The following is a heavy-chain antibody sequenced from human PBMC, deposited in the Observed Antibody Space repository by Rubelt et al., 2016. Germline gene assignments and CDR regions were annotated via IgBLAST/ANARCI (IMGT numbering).Heavy chain of an antibody. CDR2: IQNDGSIE. J-gene: IGHJ3*02. CDR3: ARENWDYGRGAFDI. V-gene: IGHV3-33*01. CDR1: GFTFRGFG. D-gene: IGHD1-7*01. Sequence: QVQLVESGGGVVQPGRSLRLSCAASGFTFRGFGMHWVRQAPGKGLEWVAAIQNDGSIEYYAESVKGRFTISRDNSKDALSVQMNSLGAEDTAMYYCARENWDYGRGAFDIWGQGTMVTVSS.